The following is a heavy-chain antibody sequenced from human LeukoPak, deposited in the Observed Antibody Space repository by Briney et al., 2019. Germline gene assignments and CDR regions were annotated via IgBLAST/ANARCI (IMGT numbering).Heavy chain of an antibody. CDR2: IKQDGSEK. J-gene: IGHJ4*02. Sequence: PGGSLRLSCAASGFTFSSYWMSWVRQAPGKGLEWVANIKQDGSEKYHVDSVKGRFTISRDNAKNSLYLQMNSLRAEDTAVYYCARATVTTWEDYFDYWGQGTLVTVSS. V-gene: IGHV3-7*01. CDR3: ARATVTTWEDYFDY. CDR1: GFTFSSYW. D-gene: IGHD4-11*01.